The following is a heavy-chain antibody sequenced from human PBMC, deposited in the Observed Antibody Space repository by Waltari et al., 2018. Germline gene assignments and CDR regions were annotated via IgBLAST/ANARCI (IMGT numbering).Heavy chain of an antibody. D-gene: IGHD3-22*01. CDR3: AKGRSYDSSGYYYGD. Sequence: QVQLVESGGGVVQPGRSLRLSCAASGFTFRSYGMHWVRQAPGKGLEWVAVVWYDGTNKYYADSVKGRFTISRDNSKNTLNLQMNSLRVEDTAVYYCAKGRSYDSSGYYYGDWGQGTLVTVSS. J-gene: IGHJ4*02. CDR1: GFTFRSYG. CDR2: VWYDGTNK. V-gene: IGHV3-33*06.